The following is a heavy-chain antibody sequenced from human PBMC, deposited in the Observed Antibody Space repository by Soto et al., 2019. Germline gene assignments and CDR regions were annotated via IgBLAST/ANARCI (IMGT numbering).Heavy chain of an antibody. V-gene: IGHV3-23*01. D-gene: IGHD1-1*01. CDR2: ISGSGGST. Sequence: GGSLRLSCAASGFTFSSYAMSWVRQAPGKGLEWVSAISGSGGSTYYADSVKGRFTISRDNSKNTLYLQMNSLRAEDTAVYYCAKGTARENYYYGMDVWGQGTTVTVSS. J-gene: IGHJ6*02. CDR1: GFTFSSYA. CDR3: AKGTARENYYYGMDV.